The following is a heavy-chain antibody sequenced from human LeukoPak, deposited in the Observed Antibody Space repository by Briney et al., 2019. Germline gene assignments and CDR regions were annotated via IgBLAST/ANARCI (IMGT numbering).Heavy chain of an antibody. D-gene: IGHD3-10*01. V-gene: IGHV3-30-3*01. Sequence: GRSLRLSCAVSGFTFSTYAMHWVRQGPGKGLEWVAVISYDGSNKYYADSVKGRFTISRDNSKNTLYLQMSSLSAEDTAVYYCARTTTPHYYGSGSYALGYWGQGTLVTVPS. CDR1: GFTFSTYA. J-gene: IGHJ4*02. CDR2: ISYDGSNK. CDR3: ARTTTPHYYGSGSYALGY.